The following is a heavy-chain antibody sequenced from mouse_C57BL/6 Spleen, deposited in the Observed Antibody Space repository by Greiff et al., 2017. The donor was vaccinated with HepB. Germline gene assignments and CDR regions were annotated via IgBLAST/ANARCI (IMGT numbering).Heavy chain of an antibody. CDR1: GYTFTSYW. CDR3: ARRGVVGVDY. D-gene: IGHD1-1*01. J-gene: IGHJ2*01. V-gene: IGHV1-50*01. Sequence: QVQLQQPGAELVKPGASVKLSCKASGYTFTSYWMQWVKQRPGQGLEWIGEIDPSDSYTNYNQKFKGKATLTVDTSSSTAYMQLSSLTSEDSAVYYCARRGVVGVDYWGKGTTLTVSS. CDR2: IDPSDSYT.